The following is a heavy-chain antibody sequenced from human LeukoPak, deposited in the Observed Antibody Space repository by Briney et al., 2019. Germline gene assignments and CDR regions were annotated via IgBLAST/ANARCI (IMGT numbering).Heavy chain of an antibody. V-gene: IGHV1-18*01. Sequence: ASVKDSCKTAGYTFSSHGISWVRQAPGQGLERMGWISANSGDTKFEQKFQGRVTMTTETSTNTAYMELRSLRFDDTAIYYCGRGRRYAFDNWGRGTLVTVSS. CDR2: ISANSGDT. J-gene: IGHJ4*02. CDR3: GRGRRYAFDN. CDR1: GYTFSSHG. D-gene: IGHD3-9*01.